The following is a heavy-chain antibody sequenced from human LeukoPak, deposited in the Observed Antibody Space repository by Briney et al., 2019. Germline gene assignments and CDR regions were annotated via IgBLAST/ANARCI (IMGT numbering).Heavy chain of an antibody. CDR3: ASITLDYYDSSGNWYFDL. CDR1: GGSFSGYY. V-gene: IGHV4-34*01. Sequence: SETLSLTCAVYGGSFSGYYWSWIRQPPGKGLEWIGEINHSGSTNYNPSLKSRVTISVDTSKNQFSLKLSSVTAADTAVYYCASITLDYYDSSGNWYFDLWGQGTLVTVSS. CDR2: INHSGST. J-gene: IGHJ2*01. D-gene: IGHD3-22*01.